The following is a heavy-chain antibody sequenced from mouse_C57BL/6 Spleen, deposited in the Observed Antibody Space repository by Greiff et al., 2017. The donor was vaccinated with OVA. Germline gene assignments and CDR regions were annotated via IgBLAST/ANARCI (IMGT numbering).Heavy chain of an antibody. D-gene: IGHD2-1*01. V-gene: IGHV1-54*01. J-gene: IGHJ1*03. Sequence: QVHVKQSGAELVRPGTSVKVSCKASGYAFTNYLIEWVKQRPGQGLEWIGVINPGSGGTNYNEKFKGKATLTADKSSSTAYMQLSSLTSEDSAVYFCARNPYYYGNLYWYFDVWGTGTTVTVSS. CDR2: INPGSGGT. CDR1: GYAFTNYL. CDR3: ARNPYYYGNLYWYFDV.